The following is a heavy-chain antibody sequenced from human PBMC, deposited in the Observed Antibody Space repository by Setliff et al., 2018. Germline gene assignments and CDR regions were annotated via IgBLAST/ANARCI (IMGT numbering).Heavy chain of an antibody. J-gene: IGHJ3*02. V-gene: IGHV1-2*06. D-gene: IGHD2-8*01. CDR3: ARPRSNSNRGAVSI. CDR2: VNPKNGGI. Sequence: ASVKVSCKASGYSFIDYYIHWVRQAPGQGPEWMGRVNPKNGGILYSQKFEGRVSMTGDRTISTVYMDLRSLTFDDTAVYYCARPRSNSNRGAVSIWGQGTMVTVS. CDR1: GYSFIDYY.